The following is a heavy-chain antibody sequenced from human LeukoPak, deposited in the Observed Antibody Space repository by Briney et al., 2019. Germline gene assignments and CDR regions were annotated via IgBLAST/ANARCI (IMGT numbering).Heavy chain of an antibody. CDR3: ARSLIDKTSGYDPTDGPSYYYYYMDV. CDR1: GYTFTSYG. D-gene: IGHD5-12*01. J-gene: IGHJ6*03. Sequence: GASVKVSCKASGYTFTSYGISWVRQAPGQGLEWMGWISAYNGNTNYAQKLQGRVTMTTDTSTSTAYMELRSLRSDDTAVYYCARSLIDKTSGYDPTDGPSYYYYYMDVWGKGTTVTVSS. CDR2: ISAYNGNT. V-gene: IGHV1-18*01.